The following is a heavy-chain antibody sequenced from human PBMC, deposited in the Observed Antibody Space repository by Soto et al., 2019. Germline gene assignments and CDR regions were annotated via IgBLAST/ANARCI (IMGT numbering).Heavy chain of an antibody. CDR1: GYTFTSYT. CDR2: INAGNGNT. J-gene: IGHJ5*02. D-gene: IGHD1-7*01. Sequence: QVQLVQSGAEEKKPGASVKVSCKASGYTFTSYTMHWVRQAPGQRLEWMGWINAGNGNTKFSQKFQGRVTITRDTSASTAYMELSSLRSEDTAVYYCARAPWNYVSGWFDPWGQGTLVTVSS. V-gene: IGHV1-3*05. CDR3: ARAPWNYVSGWFDP.